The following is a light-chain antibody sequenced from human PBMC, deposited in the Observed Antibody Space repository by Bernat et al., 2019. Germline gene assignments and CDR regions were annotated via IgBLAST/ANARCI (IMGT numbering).Light chain of an antibody. J-gene: IGLJ2*01. CDR1: SSNIGSNT. CDR3: AAWDDSLNGLVV. CDR2: SNN. V-gene: IGLV1-44*01. Sequence: QSVLTQPPSASGTPGQRVTISCSGSSSNIGSNTVNWYQQLPGTGPKLLIYSNNQWPSGVPDRFSGSKSGTSASLAISGLQSEDEADYYCAAWDDSLNGLVVFGGGTKLTVL.